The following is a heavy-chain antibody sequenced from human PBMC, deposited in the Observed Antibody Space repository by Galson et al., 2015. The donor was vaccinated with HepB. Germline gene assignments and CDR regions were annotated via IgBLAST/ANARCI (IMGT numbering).Heavy chain of an antibody. CDR1: GFTFSYYW. CDR2: IKQDGSER. D-gene: IGHD5-18*01. V-gene: IGHV3-7*01. Sequence: SLRLSCAASGFTFSYYWMSWVRQAPGKGLEWVANIKQDGSERYYVDSVKGRFTISRDNAKNSLYLQMKSLRVEDTAVYYCARDLTRGLVETAMGHWGQGTLVTVSS. J-gene: IGHJ4*02. CDR3: ARDLTRGLVETAMGH.